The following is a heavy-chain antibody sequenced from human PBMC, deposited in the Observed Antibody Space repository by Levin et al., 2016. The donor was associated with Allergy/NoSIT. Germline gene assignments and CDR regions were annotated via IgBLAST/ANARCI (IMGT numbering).Heavy chain of an antibody. Sequence: GESLKISCAASGFSFSTFAMHWVRQAPGKGLEYVSAISSNGDNTFYAKSVKGRFTISRDNSKNMLYLQMGSLTTEDMAIYYCARDLDSTYPGPWGQGILVTVSS. J-gene: IGHJ5*02. CDR3: ARDLDSTYPGP. V-gene: IGHV3-64*01. CDR2: ISSNGDNT. D-gene: IGHD2-15*01. CDR1: GFSFSTFA.